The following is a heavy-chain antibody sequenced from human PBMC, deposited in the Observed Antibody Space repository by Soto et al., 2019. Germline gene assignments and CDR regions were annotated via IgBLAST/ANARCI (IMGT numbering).Heavy chain of an antibody. Sequence: SETLSLTCTASGGSISTYYWSWIRQSPGKGLEWIGYIFYSDNTNYNPSLRSRVTISVDTSKSQFSLKLTSVTAADTAVYYCARGGETYYDFWSGFSPIDYWGQGALVTVSS. D-gene: IGHD3-3*01. J-gene: IGHJ4*02. CDR3: ARGGETYYDFWSGFSPIDY. CDR1: GGSISTYY. V-gene: IGHV4-59*01. CDR2: IFYSDNT.